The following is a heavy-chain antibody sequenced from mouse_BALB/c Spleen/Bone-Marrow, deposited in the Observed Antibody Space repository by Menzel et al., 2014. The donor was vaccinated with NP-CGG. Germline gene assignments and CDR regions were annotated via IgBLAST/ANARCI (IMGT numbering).Heavy chain of an antibody. D-gene: IGHD2-14*01. Sequence: VQRVESGPGLVAPSQSLSITCTVSGFSLTTYGVHWVRQPPGKGLEWLGVIWAGGYTNYSSALLSRLSISKDKSKSQVFLKMNSLQTDDTAMYYCAIEGAYYRHIDYWGQGTTLTVSS. CDR1: GFSLTTYG. CDR2: IWAGGYT. V-gene: IGHV2-9*02. J-gene: IGHJ2*01. CDR3: AIEGAYYRHIDY.